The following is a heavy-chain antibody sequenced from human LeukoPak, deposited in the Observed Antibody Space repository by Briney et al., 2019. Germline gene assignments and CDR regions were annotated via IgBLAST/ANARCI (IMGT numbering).Heavy chain of an antibody. J-gene: IGHJ3*02. D-gene: IGHD5-12*01. CDR1: GYTFTGYY. CDR3: ARGGLIVATIFSAFDI. V-gene: IGHV1-2*02. CDR2: INPNSGDT. Sequence: ASVKVSCKASGYTFTGYYMHWVRQAPGQGLEWMGWINPNSGDTDSVLKFQGRVTMTRDTSITTAYMELSRLRSDDTAVYYCARGGLIVATIFSAFDIWGQGTVVTVSS.